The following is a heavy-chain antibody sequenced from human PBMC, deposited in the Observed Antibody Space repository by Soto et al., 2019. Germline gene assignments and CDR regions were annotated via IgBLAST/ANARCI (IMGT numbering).Heavy chain of an antibody. CDR1: GFTFSSYG. CDR2: ISYDGSNK. J-gene: IGHJ6*02. D-gene: IGHD2-15*01. V-gene: IGHV3-30*18. CDR3: VKGEDCSGGSCYPYYYYGMDV. Sequence: GGSLRLSCAASGFTFSSYGMHWVRQAPGKXLEWVAVISYDGSNKYYADSVKGRFTISRDNSKNTLYLQMSSLRAEDTAVYYCVKGEDCSGGSCYPYYYYGMDVWGQGTTVTVSS.